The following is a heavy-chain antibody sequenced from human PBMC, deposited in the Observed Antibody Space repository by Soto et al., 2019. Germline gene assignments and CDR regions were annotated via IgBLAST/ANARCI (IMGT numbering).Heavy chain of an antibody. CDR2: IIPIFGTA. V-gene: IGHV1-69*06. Sequence: SVKVSCKGSGGTFSSYAISWVRQAPGQGLEWMGGIIPIFGTANYAQKFQGRVTITADKSTSTAYMELSSLRSEDTAVYYCASMTTVTTNWFDPWGQGTLVTVSS. CDR3: ASMTTVTTNWFDP. CDR1: GGTFSSYA. J-gene: IGHJ5*02. D-gene: IGHD4-4*01.